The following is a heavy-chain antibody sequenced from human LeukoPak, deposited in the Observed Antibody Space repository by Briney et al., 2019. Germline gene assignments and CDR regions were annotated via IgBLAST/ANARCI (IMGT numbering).Heavy chain of an antibody. J-gene: IGHJ4*02. D-gene: IGHD1-26*01. CDR2: ISGSSRIYT. CDR1: GFIFSDYY. V-gene: IGHV3-11*06. CDR3: ARVPSGSYVY. Sequence: KSGGSLRLSCAASGFIFSDYYMSWIRQAPGKGLEWVSYISGSSRIYTNYADSVKGRFTISRDNAKNSLYLQMNSLRAEDTAVYYCARVPSGSYVYWGQGTLVTVSS.